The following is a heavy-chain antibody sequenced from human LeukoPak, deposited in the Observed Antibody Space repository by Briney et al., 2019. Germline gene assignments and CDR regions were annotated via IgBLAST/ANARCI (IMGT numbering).Heavy chain of an antibody. J-gene: IGHJ5*02. CDR2: IYYSGST. D-gene: IGHD3-3*01. CDR3: ARQGATYYDFWSGYPPHWFDP. V-gene: IGHV4-39*01. Sequence: PSETLSLTCTVSGGSISSSSYYWGWIRQPPGTGLEWIGSIYYSGSTYYNPSLKSRVTISVDTSKNQFSLKLSSVTAADTAVYYCARQGATYYDFWSGYPPHWFDPWGQGTLVTVSS. CDR1: GGSISSSSYY.